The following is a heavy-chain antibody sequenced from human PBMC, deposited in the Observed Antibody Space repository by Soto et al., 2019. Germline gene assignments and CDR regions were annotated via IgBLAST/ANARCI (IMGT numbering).Heavy chain of an antibody. D-gene: IGHD2-21*02. CDR1: GDTFTDYY. CDR3: ARGGHVVVVTAALDF. CDR2: VNPSGGHT. V-gene: IGHV1-46*01. Sequence: QVQLVQSGAEVKKPGTSVKVSCKASGDTFTDYYIHWVRQAPGQGLEWMGTVNPSGGHTTYAQHFMGRMTMTRDTSTSTLYMELTSLTSEDTAVYYCARGGHVVVVTAALDFWGQGTLVTVSS. J-gene: IGHJ4*02.